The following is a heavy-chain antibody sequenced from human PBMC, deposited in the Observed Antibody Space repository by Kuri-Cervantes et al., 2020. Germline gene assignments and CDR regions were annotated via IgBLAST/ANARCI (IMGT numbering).Heavy chain of an antibody. Sequence: GGSLRLSCAASGSTFSSYAMSWVRQAPGKGLEWVSAISGSGGSTYYADSVKGRFTISRDNSKNTLYLQMNSLRGEDTAVYFCARDLRKLRYMDVWGKGTTVTVSS. V-gene: IGHV3-23*01. CDR2: ISGSGGST. D-gene: IGHD4-17*01. CDR3: ARDLRKLRYMDV. CDR1: GSTFSSYA. J-gene: IGHJ6*03.